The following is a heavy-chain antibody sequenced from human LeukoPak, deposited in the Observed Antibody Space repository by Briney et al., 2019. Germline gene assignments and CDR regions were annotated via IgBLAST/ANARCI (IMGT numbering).Heavy chain of an antibody. D-gene: IGHD6-19*01. CDR2: INGDGRNI. CDR3: ARVSRGRYYFDY. Sequence: SGGSLRLSCVASGFTFSSYWMHWVRQDPRKGLVWVSRINGDGRNINYADSVRGRFTISRDNAKNTLYLQMNTLRVEDTAVYYCARVSRGRYYFDYWGQGTLVTVSS. CDR1: GFTFSSYW. J-gene: IGHJ4*02. V-gene: IGHV3-74*01.